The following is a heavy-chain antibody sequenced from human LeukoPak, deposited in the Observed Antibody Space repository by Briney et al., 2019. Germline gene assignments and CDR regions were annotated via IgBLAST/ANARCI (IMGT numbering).Heavy chain of an antibody. V-gene: IGHV3-9*01. Sequence: PGGSLRLSCAASRFIFSTYWMHWVRQAPGKGLEWVSGISWNSGSIGYADSVKGRFTISRDNAKNSLYLQMNSLRAEDTALYYCAKDISDIKGYCSGGSCHGGSFDIWGQGTMVTVSS. D-gene: IGHD2-15*01. CDR2: ISWNSGSI. CDR3: AKDISDIKGYCSGGSCHGGSFDI. J-gene: IGHJ3*02. CDR1: RFIFSTYW.